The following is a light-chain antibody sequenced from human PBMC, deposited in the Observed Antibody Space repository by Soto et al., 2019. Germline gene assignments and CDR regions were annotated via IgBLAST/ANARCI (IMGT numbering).Light chain of an antibody. CDR3: QQSYSSPPT. J-gene: IGKJ1*01. Sequence: DIQMTQSPSSLSASVEDRVIITCRASQRISNHLNWYQQKPGKAPKLLIFAASSLQSGVPSRFSGSRSGPDFTLTISSLQPEEFATYYCQQSYSSPPTFGQGTKVEIK. CDR2: AAS. CDR1: QRISNH. V-gene: IGKV1-39*01.